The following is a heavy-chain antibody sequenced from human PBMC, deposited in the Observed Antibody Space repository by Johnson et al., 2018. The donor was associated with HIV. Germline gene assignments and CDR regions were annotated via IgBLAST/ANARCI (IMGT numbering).Heavy chain of an antibody. CDR2: INWNGGST. CDR1: GFTFDDYG. Sequence: VQLVESGGGVVQPGRSLRLSCVASGFTFDDYGMSWVRQAPGKGLEWVSGINWNGGSTGYADSVKGRFTLSRDNSKNTLDLQMNSLTIEDTAVFYCAKTRMGGILDAFDLWGQGTMVIVS. J-gene: IGHJ3*01. V-gene: IGHV3-20*04. CDR3: AKTRMGGILDAFDL. D-gene: IGHD3-10*01.